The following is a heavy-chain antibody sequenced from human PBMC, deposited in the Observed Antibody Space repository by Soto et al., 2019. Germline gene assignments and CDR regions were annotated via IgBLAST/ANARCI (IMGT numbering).Heavy chain of an antibody. Sequence: SETLSLTCTVSGGSISIGDYYWSWIRQPPGKGLEWIGYIYYSGSTYYNPSLKSRVTISVDTSKNQFSLKLSSVTAADTAVYYCARAWAVTPFDYWGQGTLVTVSS. V-gene: IGHV4-30-4*01. CDR3: ARAWAVTPFDY. J-gene: IGHJ4*02. CDR1: GGSISIGDYY. CDR2: IYYSGST. D-gene: IGHD4-4*01.